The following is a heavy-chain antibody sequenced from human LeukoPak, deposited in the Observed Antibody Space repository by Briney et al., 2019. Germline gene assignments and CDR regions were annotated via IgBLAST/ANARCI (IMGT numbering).Heavy chain of an antibody. CDR1: GFTFSSYA. D-gene: IGHD2-15*01. J-gene: IGHJ1*01. CDR3: AKLDVRLSGYCSGGSCYGYFQH. Sequence: SGGSLRLSCAASGFTFSSYAMSWVRQAPGRGLEWVSGILGGAGSTYYADSVKGRFTISRDDSKNTLYLQLNSLRAEDTAVYYCAKLDVRLSGYCSGGSCYGYFQHWGQGTLVTVSS. V-gene: IGHV3-23*01. CDR2: ILGGAGST.